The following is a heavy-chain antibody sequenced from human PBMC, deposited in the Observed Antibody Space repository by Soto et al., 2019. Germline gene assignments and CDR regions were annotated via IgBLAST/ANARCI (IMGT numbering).Heavy chain of an antibody. D-gene: IGHD2-15*01. V-gene: IGHV3-23*01. CDR1: GFTFSSYA. Sequence: GGSLRLSCAASGFTFSSYAMSWVRQAPGKGLEWVSAISGSGGSTYYADSVKGRFTISRDNSKNTLYLQMNSLRAEDTAVYYCAKVPRRDIVVVVAANPVPAYYYYYYMDVWGKGTTVTVSS. J-gene: IGHJ6*03. CDR3: AKVPRRDIVVVVAANPVPAYYYYYYMDV. CDR2: ISGSGGST.